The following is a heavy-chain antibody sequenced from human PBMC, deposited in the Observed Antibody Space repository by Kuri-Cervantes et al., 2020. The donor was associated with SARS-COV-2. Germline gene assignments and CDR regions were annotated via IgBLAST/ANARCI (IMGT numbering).Heavy chain of an antibody. D-gene: IGHD4-23*01. CDR3: ARGTTVVKVDI. V-gene: IGHV1-8*01. CDR1: GYTFTSYD. Sequence: ASVKVSCKASGYTFTSYDINWVRQATGQGLEWMGWMNPNSGNTGYAQKFQGRVTLTRNASISTAYMELSSLRSEDTAVYYCARGTTVVKVDIWGQGTIVTVSS. J-gene: IGHJ3*02. CDR2: MNPNSGNT.